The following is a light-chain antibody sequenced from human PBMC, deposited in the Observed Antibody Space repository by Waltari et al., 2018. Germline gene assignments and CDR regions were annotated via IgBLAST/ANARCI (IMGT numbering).Light chain of an antibody. CDR2: GAS. V-gene: IGKV3-20*01. J-gene: IGKJ3*01. Sequence: EIVLTQSPGTLSLSPGESATLSCRDSQRVSSSYLAWYQQKPGQAPRLLIYGASSRATGIPDRFSGSGSGTDFTLTISRLEPEDFAVYYCQQYGSSPFTFGPGTKVDIK. CDR3: QQYGSSPFT. CDR1: QRVSSSY.